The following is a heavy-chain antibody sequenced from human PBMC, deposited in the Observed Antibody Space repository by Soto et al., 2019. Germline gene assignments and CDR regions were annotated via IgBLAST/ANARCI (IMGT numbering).Heavy chain of an antibody. V-gene: IGHV3-72*01. D-gene: IGHD3-3*01. CDR1: GFSFSDHY. CDR3: GRVGDYNFWSGPDY. Sequence: GGSLRLSCAASGFSFSDHYMDWVRQAQGKGLEWVARTRNKANRYTTEYAASVKGRFTISRDDSKNSLYLQMSSLQTEDTAVYYCGRVGDYNFWSGPDYWGQGTLVTVSS. CDR2: TRNKANRYTT. J-gene: IGHJ4*02.